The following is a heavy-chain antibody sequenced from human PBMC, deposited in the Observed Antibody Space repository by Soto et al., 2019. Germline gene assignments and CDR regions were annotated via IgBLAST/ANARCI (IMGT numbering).Heavy chain of an antibody. Sequence: GGSLRLSCAASQFTFSRYAMSWVRQAPGKGLEWVSTVSGSGGSTYYADSVRGRFTISRDNSKNTLFLQMDSLRAEDTAVYYCARDPGGSYDYWGPGTLVTVSS. V-gene: IGHV3-23*01. CDR2: VSGSGGST. J-gene: IGHJ4*02. D-gene: IGHD1-26*01. CDR3: ARDPGGSYDY. CDR1: QFTFSRYA.